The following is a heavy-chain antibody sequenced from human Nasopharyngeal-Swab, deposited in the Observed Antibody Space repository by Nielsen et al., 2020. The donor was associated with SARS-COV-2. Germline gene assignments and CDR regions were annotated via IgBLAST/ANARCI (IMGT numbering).Heavy chain of an antibody. CDR1: GGSISSYY. CDR3: ARLGSYDILTGFPSRDNWFDP. V-gene: IGHV4-59*08. CDR2: IYYSGGT. Sequence: SETLSLTCTVSGGSISSYYWSWIRQLPGKGLEWIGYIYYSGGTNYNPSLKSRVTISVDTSKNQFSLKLSSVTAADTAVYYCARLGSYDILTGFPSRDNWFDPWGQGTLVTVSS. J-gene: IGHJ5*02. D-gene: IGHD3-9*01.